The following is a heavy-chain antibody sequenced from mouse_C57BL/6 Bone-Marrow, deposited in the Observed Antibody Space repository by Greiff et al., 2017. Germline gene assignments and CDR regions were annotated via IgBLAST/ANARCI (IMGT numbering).Heavy chain of an antibody. V-gene: IGHV1-64*01. CDR2: IHPNSGST. CDR3: ARRYYGSSKYYYAMDY. J-gene: IGHJ4*01. CDR1: GYTFTSYW. Sequence: VQLQQPGAELVKPGASVKLSCKASGYTFTSYWMHWVKQRPGQGLEWIGMIHPNSGSTNDNEKFKSKATLTVDKSSSTAYMQLSSLTSEDSAVYYCARRYYGSSKYYYAMDYWGQGTAVTVTA. D-gene: IGHD1-1*01.